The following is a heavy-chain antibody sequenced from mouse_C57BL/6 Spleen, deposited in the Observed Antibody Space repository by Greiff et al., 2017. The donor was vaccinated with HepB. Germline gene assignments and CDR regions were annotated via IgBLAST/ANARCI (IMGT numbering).Heavy chain of an antibody. CDR2: INPNNGGT. J-gene: IGHJ3*01. CDR3: ARRRGDWFAY. Sequence: EVQLQQSGPELVKPGASVKISCKASGYTFTDYYMNWVKQSHGKSLEWIGDINPNNGGTSYNQKFKGKATLTVDKSSSTAYMELRSLTSEDSAVYYCARRRGDWFAYWGQGTLVTVSA. CDR1: GYTFTDYY. V-gene: IGHV1-26*01.